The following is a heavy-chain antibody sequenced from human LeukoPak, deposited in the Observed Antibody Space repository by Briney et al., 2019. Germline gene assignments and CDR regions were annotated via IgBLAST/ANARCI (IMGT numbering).Heavy chain of an antibody. D-gene: IGHD6-19*01. CDR3: AREDSSGWYHYGMDV. J-gene: IGHJ6*02. CDR1: GGSISSYY. V-gene: IGHV4-4*07. CDR2: IYTSGST. Sequence: SETLSLTCTVSGGSISSYYWSWIRQPAGKGLEWIGRIYTSGSTNYNPSLKSRVTMSVDASKNQFSLKLSSVTAADTAVYYCAREDSSGWYHYGMDVWGQGTTVTVSS.